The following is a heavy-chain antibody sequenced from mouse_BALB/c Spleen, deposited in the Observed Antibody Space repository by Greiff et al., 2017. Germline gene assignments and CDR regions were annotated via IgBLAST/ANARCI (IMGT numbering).Heavy chain of an antibody. J-gene: IGHJ2*01. V-gene: IGHV5-12-2*01. D-gene: IGHD2-14*01. CDR2: ISNGGGST. CDR3: ARHNRYLDY. Sequence: EVKLMESGGGLVQPGGSLKLSCAASGFTFSSYTMSWVRQTPEKRLEWVAYISNGGGSTYYPDTVKGRFTISRDNAKNTLYLQMSSLKSEDTAMYYCARHNRYLDYGGQGTTLTVSS. CDR1: GFTFSSYT.